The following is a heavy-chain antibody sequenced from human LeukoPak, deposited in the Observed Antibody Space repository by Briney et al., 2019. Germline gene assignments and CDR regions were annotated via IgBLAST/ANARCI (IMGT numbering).Heavy chain of an antibody. CDR1: AFTFSNYA. CDR3: EKKHQLNYYFEH. CDR2: ITASGGST. J-gene: IGHJ1*01. Sequence: GGSLTLSCAISAFTFSNYAFSWVRQAPGKGLQWVSGITASGGSTYYADSVKGRFTISRDNSKNTLYLQMNRLRAEDTAVDYCEKKHQLNYYFEHWGQGTLVTVSS. D-gene: IGHD2-2*01. V-gene: IGHV3-23*01.